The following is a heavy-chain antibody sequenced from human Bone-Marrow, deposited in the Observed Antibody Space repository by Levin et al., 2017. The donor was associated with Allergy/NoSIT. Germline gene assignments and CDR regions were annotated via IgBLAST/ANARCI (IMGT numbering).Heavy chain of an antibody. CDR1: GFTFSSYG. J-gene: IGHJ4*02. V-gene: IGHV3-30*18. Sequence: GGSLRLSCAASGFTFSSYGMHWVRQAPGKGLEWVAVISYDGSNKYYADSVKGRFTISRDNSKNTLYLQMNSLRAEDTAVYYCAKARYCISTSCYAPFFDYWGQGTLVTVSS. D-gene: IGHD2-2*01. CDR3: AKARYCISTSCYAPFFDY. CDR2: ISYDGSNK.